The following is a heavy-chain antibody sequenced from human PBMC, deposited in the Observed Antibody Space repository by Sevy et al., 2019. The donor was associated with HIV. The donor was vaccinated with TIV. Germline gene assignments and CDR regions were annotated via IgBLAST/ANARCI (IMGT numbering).Heavy chain of an antibody. D-gene: IGHD5-18*01. Sequence: GGSLRLSCAASIFTFSDYYMTWIRQAPGKGLECVSHISSGGSHIHYADSVKGRFTISRDNAKKSLYLQMNSLTAEDTAVYYCARVRYNYGSYYFDYWGQVTLVTVSS. J-gene: IGHJ4*02. CDR2: ISSGGSHI. CDR1: IFTFSDYY. CDR3: ARVRYNYGSYYFDY. V-gene: IGHV3-11*01.